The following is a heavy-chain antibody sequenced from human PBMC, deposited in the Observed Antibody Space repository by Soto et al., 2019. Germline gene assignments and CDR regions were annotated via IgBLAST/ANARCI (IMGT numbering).Heavy chain of an antibody. Sequence: EVQLLGSGGGLVQPGGSLRLSCAASGLTFSTYAMSWVRQAPGKGLEWVSSISGNGANTYYTDSVKGRFIISRDNSKNTLLLQMSILGAEDTTLYFGANILPHSSRSGVGYYKAGGDYWGQGTLVTVSS. CDR3: ANILPHSSRSGVGYYKAGGDY. D-gene: IGHD3-9*01. CDR2: ISGNGANT. CDR1: GLTFSTYA. V-gene: IGHV3-23*01. J-gene: IGHJ4*02.